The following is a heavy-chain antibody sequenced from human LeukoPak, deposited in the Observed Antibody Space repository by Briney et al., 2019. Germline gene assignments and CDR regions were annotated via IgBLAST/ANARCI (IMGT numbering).Heavy chain of an antibody. CDR1: GFTFSSYA. J-gene: IGHJ4*02. V-gene: IGHV3-23*01. D-gene: IGHD6-19*01. Sequence: GGSLRLSRAASGFTFSSYAMRWVRQAAGQGLEWVSAISDSRGSTYYADSVKGRFTISRDNSKNTLYLQVNSLRAEDTAVYYCAKQDIRSSGWYDWGQGTLVTVSS. CDR3: AKQDIRSSGWYD. CDR2: ISDSRGST.